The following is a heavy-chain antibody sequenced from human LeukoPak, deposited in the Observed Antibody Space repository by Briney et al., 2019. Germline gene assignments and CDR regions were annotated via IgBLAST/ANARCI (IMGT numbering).Heavy chain of an antibody. CDR2: INHSGST. V-gene: IGHV4-34*01. Sequence: TSETLSLTCAVYGRSFSGYYWSWIRQPPGKGLEWIGEINHSGSTNYNPSLKSRVTISVDTSKNQFSLKLSSVTAADTAVYYCARASPGYSRYMDVWGKGTTVTVSS. CDR3: ARASPGYSRYMDV. D-gene: IGHD6-13*01. CDR1: GRSFSGYY. J-gene: IGHJ6*03.